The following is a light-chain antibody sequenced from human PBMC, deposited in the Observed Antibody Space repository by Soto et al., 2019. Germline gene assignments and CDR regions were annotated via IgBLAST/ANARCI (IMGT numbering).Light chain of an antibody. CDR1: QSISSW. V-gene: IGKV1-5*03. CDR3: QQYHSYWT. Sequence: DIQMTQSPSTLSASVGDRVTITCRASQSISSWLAWYQQKPGKAPKLLIYKASSLESGVPSSFSGSGSGTEFTLTISILQPDDFATYYCQQYHSYWTFGQGTKVEIK. J-gene: IGKJ1*01. CDR2: KAS.